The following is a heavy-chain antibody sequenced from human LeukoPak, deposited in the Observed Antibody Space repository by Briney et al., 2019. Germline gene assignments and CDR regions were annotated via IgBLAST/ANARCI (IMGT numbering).Heavy chain of an antibody. CDR1: GYTFTCYY. CDR3: ARASGMIGYA. J-gene: IGHJ4*02. CDR2: INPNSGGT. Sequence: ASVKVSCKASGYTFTCYYMHWVGQAPGQGVEWRGWINPNSGGTNYAQKFQGRVTMTRDTAIRTDYMELRRLRSDDTAVYYCARASGMIGYARGQGALGTLSP. V-gene: IGHV1-2*02. D-gene: IGHD3-10*02.